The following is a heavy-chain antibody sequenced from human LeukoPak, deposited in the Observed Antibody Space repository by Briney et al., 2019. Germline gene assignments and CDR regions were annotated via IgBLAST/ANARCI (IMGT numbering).Heavy chain of an antibody. CDR3: AREDYDYVWGGLAPGIYYVDS. J-gene: IGHJ6*03. Sequence: KPSETLSLTCAVYGGSFSGYYWSWIRQPPGKGLEWIGEINHSGSTNYNPCLKSRVIISVDASKNQFSLKLSSVTAAATAVYHCAREDYDYVWGGLAPGIYYVDSWGKGTTVTVSS. CDR1: GGSFSGYY. V-gene: IGHV4-34*01. D-gene: IGHD3-16*01. CDR2: INHSGST.